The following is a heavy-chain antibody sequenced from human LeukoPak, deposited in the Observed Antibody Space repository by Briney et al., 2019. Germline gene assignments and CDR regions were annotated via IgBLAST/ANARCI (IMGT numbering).Heavy chain of an antibody. J-gene: IGHJ4*02. CDR2: IIPILGIA. D-gene: IGHD4-17*01. Sequence: SVKVSCKASGGTFSSYAISWVRQAPGQGLEWMGRIIPILGIANYAQKFQGRVTITADKSTSTAYMELRSLRSDDTAVYYCARVYGDYGFAYWGQGTLVTVSS. CDR1: GGTFSSYA. CDR3: ARVYGDYGFAY. V-gene: IGHV1-69*04.